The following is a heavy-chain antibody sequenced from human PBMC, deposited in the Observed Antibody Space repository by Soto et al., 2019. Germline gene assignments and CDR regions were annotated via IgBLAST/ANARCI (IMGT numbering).Heavy chain of an antibody. CDR1: GFTFSSYN. V-gene: IGHV3-48*02. CDR3: AREDILGVRSFDY. D-gene: IGHD3-9*01. CDR2: ISSGSKTI. Sequence: EVQLVESGGGLVQPGGSLRLSCAASGFTFSSYNMNWVRQALGKGLEWVSYISSGSKTIYYAESVKGRFTVSRDNARNSQYLQMNSLRDEDTAVYYCAREDILGVRSFDYWGQGTLVTVSS. J-gene: IGHJ4*02.